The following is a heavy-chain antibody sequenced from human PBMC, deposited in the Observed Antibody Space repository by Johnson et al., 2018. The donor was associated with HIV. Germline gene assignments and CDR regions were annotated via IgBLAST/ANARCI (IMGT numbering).Heavy chain of an antibody. V-gene: IGHV3-30*02. CDR2: IRYDGSNK. D-gene: IGHD6-13*01. CDR1: GFTFSSYG. J-gene: IGHJ3*02. CDR3: ASTNIAAPTGSDAFDI. Sequence: QVQLVESGGGVVRPGGSLRLSCAASGFTFSSYGMHWVRQAPGKGLEWVAFIRYDGSNKYYADSVKGRFTISRDNSKNTLYLQMNSLRAEDTAVYYCASTNIAAPTGSDAFDIWGQGTMVTVSS.